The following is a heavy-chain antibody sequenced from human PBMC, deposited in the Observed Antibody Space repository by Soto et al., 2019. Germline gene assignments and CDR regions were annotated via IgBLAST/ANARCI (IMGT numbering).Heavy chain of an antibody. J-gene: IGHJ4*02. Sequence: PGGSLRLSCAASGFTFSDYYMNWVRQAPGKGLEWVSSISSSSTIYYADSVKGRFTISRDSAKNSLYLQVNSLRAEDTAVYYCAKGGDSSGYYTYYFDYWGQGTLVTVSS. CDR1: GFTFSDYY. CDR2: ISSSSTI. CDR3: AKGGDSSGYYTYYFDY. D-gene: IGHD3-22*01. V-gene: IGHV3-11*01.